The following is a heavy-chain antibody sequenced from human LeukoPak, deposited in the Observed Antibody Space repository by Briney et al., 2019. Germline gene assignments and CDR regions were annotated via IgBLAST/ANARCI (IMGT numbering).Heavy chain of an antibody. J-gene: IGHJ4*02. Sequence: GESLKISCKGSGYSFSNYWIGWVRQMPGKGLEWMGLIYPADSDTRYSPSFQGQVTISADKSISTAYLQWSSLKASDTAMYYCARQAGYYDFWSGYYPFDYWGQGTLVTVSS. V-gene: IGHV5-51*01. D-gene: IGHD3-3*01. CDR2: IYPADSDT. CDR3: ARQAGYYDFWSGYYPFDY. CDR1: GYSFSNYW.